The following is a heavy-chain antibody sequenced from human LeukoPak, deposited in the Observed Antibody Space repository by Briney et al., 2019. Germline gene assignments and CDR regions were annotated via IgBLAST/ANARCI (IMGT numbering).Heavy chain of an antibody. Sequence: ASVKVSCKASGYTFTSYGISWVRQAPGQGLEWMGWISAYNDNTKHAQKLQGRVFMTTDTSTRTAYMEMRSLRSDGTAVYYCARDLGDYYYGMDVWGQGTTVSVSS. J-gene: IGHJ6*02. CDR3: ARDLGDYYYGMDV. CDR1: GYTFTSYG. V-gene: IGHV1-18*01. CDR2: ISAYNDNT.